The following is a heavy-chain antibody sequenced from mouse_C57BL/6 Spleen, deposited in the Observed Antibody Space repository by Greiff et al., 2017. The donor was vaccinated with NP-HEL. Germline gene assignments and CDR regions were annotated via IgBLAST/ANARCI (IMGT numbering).Heavy chain of an antibody. V-gene: IGHV1-82*01. J-gene: IGHJ4*01. CDR3: ARSIDGDGYYRYYAMDD. D-gene: IGHD2-3*01. Sequence: VQLQQSGPELVKPGASVKISCKASGYAFSSSWMTWVKQRPGKGLEWIGRIYPGDGDTNYNGKFKGKATLTADKSSSTAYMQLSSLTSEDSAVYFCARSIDGDGYYRYYAMDDWGQGTSVTVSS. CDR2: IYPGDGDT. CDR1: GYAFSSSW.